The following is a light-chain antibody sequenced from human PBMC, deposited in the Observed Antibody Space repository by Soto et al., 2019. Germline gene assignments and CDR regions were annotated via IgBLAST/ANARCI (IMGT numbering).Light chain of an antibody. V-gene: IGKV3-20*01. J-gene: IGKJ1*01. CDR1: QSVSSY. Sequence: EIVLTQSPGTLSLSPGERATLSCRASQSVSSYLAWYQQKPGQAPRLLIYGASSRATGTPDRFSGSGSGTDFTLTISRLEPEDFAVYYCQQCGSSSWTFGQGTKVDI. CDR3: QQCGSSSWT. CDR2: GAS.